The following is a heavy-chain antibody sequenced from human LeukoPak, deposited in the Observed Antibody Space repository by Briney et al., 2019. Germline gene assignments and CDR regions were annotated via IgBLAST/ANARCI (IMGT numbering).Heavy chain of an antibody. V-gene: IGHV4-39*01. J-gene: IGHJ4*02. CDR2: IYYSGST. CDR3: ATSGYDTSPEY. D-gene: IGHD5-12*01. Sequence: KPSETLSLTCTGSGGSISSSSYYWGWISQPPGKCLEWIGSIYYSGSTYYNPSLKSRVTISVDTSKNQFSLKLSSVTAADTAVYYCATSGYDTSPEYWGQGTLVTVSS. CDR1: GGSISSSSYY.